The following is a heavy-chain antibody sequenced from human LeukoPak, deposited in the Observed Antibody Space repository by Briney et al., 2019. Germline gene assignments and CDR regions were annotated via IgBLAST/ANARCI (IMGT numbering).Heavy chain of an antibody. Sequence: ASVKVSCKASGYTFTSYGISWVRQAPGQGLEWLGWISAYNGNTNYAQKLQGRVTMTTDTSTSTGYMELRSLRYDDTAVFYCARATYCRSTSCYLSHDAFDIWGQGTMVTVSS. CDR2: ISAYNGNT. J-gene: IGHJ3*02. V-gene: IGHV1-18*01. CDR1: GYTFTSYG. CDR3: ARATYCRSTSCYLSHDAFDI. D-gene: IGHD2-2*01.